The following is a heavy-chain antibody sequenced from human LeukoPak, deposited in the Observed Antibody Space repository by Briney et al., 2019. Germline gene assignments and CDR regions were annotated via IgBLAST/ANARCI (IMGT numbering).Heavy chain of an antibody. CDR2: ISYDGSNK. V-gene: IGHV3-30*04. Sequence: PGGSLRLSCAASGFTFSSYAMHWVRQAPGKGLERVAVISYDGSNKYYADSVKGRFTISRDNSKNTLYLQMNSLRAEDTAVYYCARDGGAVVVPAAPFDYWGQGTLVTVSS. CDR3: ARDGGAVVVPAAPFDY. D-gene: IGHD2-2*01. CDR1: GFTFSSYA. J-gene: IGHJ4*02.